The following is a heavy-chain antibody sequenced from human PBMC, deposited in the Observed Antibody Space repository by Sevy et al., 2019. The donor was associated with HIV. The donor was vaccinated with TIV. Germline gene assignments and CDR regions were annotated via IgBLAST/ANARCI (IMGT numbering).Heavy chain of an antibody. D-gene: IGHD3-10*01. Sequence: GGSLRLSCAASGFTFSDYYMSWVRQAPGKGLEWVSDISGSGGGKKYADSVKGRFTVSRDNAQNTVFLQMNNLRGEDTGLYYCAKEFYRGSYLEDWGQGTLVTVSS. CDR2: ISGSGGGK. J-gene: IGHJ4*02. CDR3: AKEFYRGSYLED. V-gene: IGHV3-23*01. CDR1: GFTFSDYY.